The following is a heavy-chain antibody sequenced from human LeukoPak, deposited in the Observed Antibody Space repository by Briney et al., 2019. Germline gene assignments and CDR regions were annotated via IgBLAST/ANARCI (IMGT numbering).Heavy chain of an antibody. V-gene: IGHV4-4*07. CDR3: ARDQTYSGSGIYTYFDY. CDR1: GGSISSYY. Sequence: SETLSLTCTVSGGSISSYYWSWIRQPAGKGLEWIGRIYTSGSTNYNPSLKSRVTMSVDTSKNQFSLKLSSVTAADTAVYYCARDQTYSGSGIYTYFDYWGQGILVTVSS. J-gene: IGHJ4*02. CDR2: IYTSGST. D-gene: IGHD3-10*01.